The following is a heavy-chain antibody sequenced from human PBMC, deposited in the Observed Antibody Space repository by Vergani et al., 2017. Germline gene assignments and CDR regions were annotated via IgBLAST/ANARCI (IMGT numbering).Heavy chain of an antibody. CDR2: INYSGST. J-gene: IGHJ4*02. D-gene: IGHD4-23*01. CDR3: ATSTPPDYFDY. CDR1: GGSISSSSYN. Sequence: QLQLQESGPGLVKPSETLSLTCTVSGGSISSSSYNWGWIRQPPGKGLEWIGSINYSGSTYYNPSLTSRVTISVDTSKNQFSLKLSSVTAADTALYYCATSTPPDYFDYWGQGTLVTVSS. V-gene: IGHV4-39*07.